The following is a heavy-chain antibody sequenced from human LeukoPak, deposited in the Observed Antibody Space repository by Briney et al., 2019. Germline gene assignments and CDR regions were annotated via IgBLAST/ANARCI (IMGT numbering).Heavy chain of an antibody. V-gene: IGHV5-10-1*01. J-gene: IGHJ4*02. CDR2: IDPSDSYT. D-gene: IGHD3-9*01. Sequence: GESLKISCKGSGYSFPSYWITWVRQMPGKGLEWMGSIDPSDSYTNYSPSFQGHVTISADKSISTPYLQWSSLMASDTAMYYCARTYYDILTGYSLSDYWGQGTLVTVSS. CDR3: ARTYYDILTGYSLSDY. CDR1: GYSFPSYW.